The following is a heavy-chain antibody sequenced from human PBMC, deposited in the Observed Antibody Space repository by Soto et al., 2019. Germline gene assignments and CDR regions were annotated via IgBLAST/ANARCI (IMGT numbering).Heavy chain of an antibody. CDR3: ARRPVTYYFDY. CDR2: ISYDGSNK. J-gene: IGHJ4*02. V-gene: IGHV3-30-3*01. CDR1: GFTFSNYA. Sequence: QVQLVESGGGVVQPGRSLRLSCAASGFTFSNYAMHWVRQAPGKGLEWVAVISYDGSNKYYADSVKGRFTISRDNSKNTQYLQTNSLRAEDTAVYYFARRPVTYYFDYWGQGTLVTVSS. D-gene: IGHD4-17*01.